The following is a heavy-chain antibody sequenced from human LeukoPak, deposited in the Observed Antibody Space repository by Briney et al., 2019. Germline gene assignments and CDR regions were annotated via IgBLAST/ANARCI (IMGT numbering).Heavy chain of an antibody. J-gene: IGHJ4*02. CDR1: GFTFSSYA. V-gene: IGHV3-30*04. Sequence: GGSLRLSCAASGFTFSSYAMHWVRQAPGKGLEWVAVISYDGSNKYYADSVKGRFTISRDNSKNTLYLLMNSLRAEDTAVYYCARDSRGSFDYWGQGTLVTVSS. CDR3: ARDSRGSFDY. D-gene: IGHD3-10*01. CDR2: ISYDGSNK.